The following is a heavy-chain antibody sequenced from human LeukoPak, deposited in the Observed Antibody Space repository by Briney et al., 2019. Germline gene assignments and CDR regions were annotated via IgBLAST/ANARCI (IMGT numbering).Heavy chain of an antibody. CDR3: AKDIGSGWFPQGEY. CDR1: GFTFSNYA. J-gene: IGHJ4*02. V-gene: IGHV3-23*01. CDR2: ISGSGGST. Sequence: PGESLRLSCAASGFTFSNYAMNWVRQPPGRGLEWVSAISGSGGSTYYADSVKGRFTISRDNSKHTLYLQMNSLRVEDTAVYYCAKDIGSGWFPQGEYWGQGTLVTVSS. D-gene: IGHD6-19*01.